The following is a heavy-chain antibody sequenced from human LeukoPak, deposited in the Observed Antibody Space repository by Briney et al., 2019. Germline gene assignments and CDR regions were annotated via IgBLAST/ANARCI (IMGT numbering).Heavy chain of an antibody. Sequence: GASVTVSCKSSVYTFTTYDITWVRQAPGQGLEWMGWISAYNGDTNYAQKLQGRVTMTTDTSTSTAYMELRSLRSDDTAVYYCARDAYSGYDYGAYWGQGTLVTVSS. CDR3: ARDAYSGYDYGAY. J-gene: IGHJ4*02. CDR2: ISAYNGDT. V-gene: IGHV1-18*01. D-gene: IGHD5-12*01. CDR1: VYTFTTYD.